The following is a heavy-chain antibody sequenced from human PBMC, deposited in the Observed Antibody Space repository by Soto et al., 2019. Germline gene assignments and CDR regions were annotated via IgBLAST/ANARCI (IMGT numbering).Heavy chain of an antibody. Sequence: GASVKVSCKASGYTFTSYGISWVRQAPGQGLEWMGRIIPILGIANYAQKFQGRVTITADKSTSTAYMELSSLRSEDTAVYYCARDYDILTCYLDCYYYSGMDVWGQAT. CDR3: ARDYDILTCYLDCYYYSGMDV. J-gene: IGHJ6*02. CDR1: GYTFTSYG. D-gene: IGHD3-9*01. CDR2: IIPILGIA. V-gene: IGHV1-69*04.